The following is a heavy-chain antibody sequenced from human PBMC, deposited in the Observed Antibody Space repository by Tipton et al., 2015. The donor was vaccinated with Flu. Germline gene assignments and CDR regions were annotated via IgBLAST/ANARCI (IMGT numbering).Heavy chain of an antibody. V-gene: IGHV3-30*18. CDR2: LSFDGSEK. J-gene: IGHJ6*02. D-gene: IGHD2-8*02. Sequence: SLRLSCAASGFTFGNFALHWVRQVPGKGLEWVAILSFDGSEKYYGKSVKGRFTISRDDSKNTLYLQMNSLRSEDTGVYYCAKVTGFCTGGTCFSDSYNFYYYAMDVWGQGTTVIVSS. CDR3: AKVTGFCTGGTCFSDSYNFYYYAMDV. CDR1: GFTFGNFA.